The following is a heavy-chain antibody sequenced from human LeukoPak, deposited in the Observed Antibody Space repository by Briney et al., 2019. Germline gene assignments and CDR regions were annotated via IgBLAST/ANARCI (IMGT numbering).Heavy chain of an antibody. V-gene: IGHV3-30*04. D-gene: IGHD6-19*01. Sequence: GGSLRLSCAASGFTFSSYAMHRVRQAPGEGLEWVAVISYDGSNKYYADSVKGRFTISRDNSKNTLYLQMNSLRAEDTAVYYCARDSSGWDYYFDYWGQGTLVTVSS. CDR1: GFTFSSYA. CDR2: ISYDGSNK. J-gene: IGHJ4*02. CDR3: ARDSSGWDYYFDY.